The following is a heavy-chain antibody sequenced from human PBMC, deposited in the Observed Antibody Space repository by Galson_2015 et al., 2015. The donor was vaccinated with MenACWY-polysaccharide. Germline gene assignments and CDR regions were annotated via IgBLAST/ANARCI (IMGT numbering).Heavy chain of an antibody. CDR1: GFTISNYW. CDR2: IKQDGSEK. J-gene: IGHJ4*02. CDR3: ARILYY. V-gene: IGHV3-7*01. Sequence: SLRLSCAASGFTISNYWMYWGRQDPGKGLEWVANIKQDGSEKNYVGSVKGRFTISRDNAKNTLYLQMNSLRVEDTAVYYCARILYYWGQGTLVTVSP.